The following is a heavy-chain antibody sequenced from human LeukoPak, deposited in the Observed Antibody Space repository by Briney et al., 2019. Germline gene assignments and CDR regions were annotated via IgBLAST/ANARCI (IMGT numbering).Heavy chain of an antibody. CDR1: GFSLRSYW. CDR2: INSAGSGT. D-gene: IGHD1-26*01. J-gene: IGHJ4*02. CDR3: ARVGATTWY. V-gene: IGHV3-74*01. Sequence: GGALRLSCLASGFSLRSYWMYWGRQAPGRGLLWGSRINSAGSGTTDADSGKGRFTISVAIAKSRCYLQGNSLEAEDTVVYYVARVGATTWYWGQGTLVTVSS.